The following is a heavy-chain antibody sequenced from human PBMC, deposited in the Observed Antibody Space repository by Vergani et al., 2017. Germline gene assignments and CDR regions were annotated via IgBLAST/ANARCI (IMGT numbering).Heavy chain of an antibody. D-gene: IGHD2/OR15-2a*01. Sequence: QVQLQESGPGLVKPSETLSLTCTVSGGSISSYYWSWIRQPPGKGLEWIGYIYYSGSTNYNPSLKSRVTISVDTSKNQFSLKLSSVTAADTAVYYCARKWPPFSNAFDIWGQGTMVTVSS. CDR3: ARKWPPFSNAFDI. J-gene: IGHJ3*02. CDR1: GGSISSYY. CDR2: IYYSGST. V-gene: IGHV4-59*08.